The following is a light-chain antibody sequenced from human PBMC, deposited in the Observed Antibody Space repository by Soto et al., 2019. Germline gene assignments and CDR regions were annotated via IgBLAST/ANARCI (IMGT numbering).Light chain of an antibody. Sequence: DIQMTQSPSSLSASVGDRVTITCRASQSITNSLNWYQHKPGKAPTLVVYVASSLQSGVPSRFSGSGSGTDFTLTISSLQPEDFATYFCQQGHSMPFTFGPGTKVDIK. CDR3: QQGHSMPFT. CDR1: QSITNS. J-gene: IGKJ3*01. V-gene: IGKV1-39*01. CDR2: VAS.